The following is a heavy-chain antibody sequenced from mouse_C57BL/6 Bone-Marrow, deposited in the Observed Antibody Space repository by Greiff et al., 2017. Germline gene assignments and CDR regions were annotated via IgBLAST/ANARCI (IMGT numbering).Heavy chain of an antibody. CDR3: ARRDYGNYIDD. Sequence: EVKLVESGGGLVQPGGSLKLSCAASGFTFSDYYMYWVRQTPEKRLEWVAYISNGGGSTYYPDTVQGRFPISRDNAKNTLYLQLRRLKSEDTAKYYCARRDYGNYIDDWGQGTTLTVSS. D-gene: IGHD2-1*01. CDR2: ISNGGGST. V-gene: IGHV5-12*01. CDR1: GFTFSDYY. J-gene: IGHJ2*01.